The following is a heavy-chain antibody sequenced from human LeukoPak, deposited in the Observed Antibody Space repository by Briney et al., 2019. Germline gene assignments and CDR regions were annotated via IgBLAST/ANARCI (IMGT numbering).Heavy chain of an antibody. CDR1: RYIFTGYQ. V-gene: IGHV1-2*02. J-gene: IGHJ4*02. D-gene: IGHD3-10*01. Sequence: ASVKVSCKASRYIFTGYQIHWVRQAPGEGLEWMGWINPKSGDTNYAQNFRDRVTVTRDLSVSTVYMELNSLRSDDTALYYCAREGRWESGYKFGSGTSALDFWGQGTLVSVSS. CDR2: INPKSGDT. CDR3: AREGRWESGYKFGSGTSALDF.